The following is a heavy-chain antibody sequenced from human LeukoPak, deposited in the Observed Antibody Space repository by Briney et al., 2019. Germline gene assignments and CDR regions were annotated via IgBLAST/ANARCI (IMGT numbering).Heavy chain of an antibody. V-gene: IGHV1-18*01. CDR1: GYTFTSYG. D-gene: IGHD1-26*01. CDR2: ISAYNGNT. J-gene: IGHJ5*02. CDR3: ARDYWESGVGDLDNWFDP. Sequence: ASVKVSCKASGYTFTSYGISWVRQAPGQGLEWMGWISAYNGNTNYAQKLQGRVTMTTDTSTSTAYMELRSLRSDDTAVYYCARDYWESGVGDLDNWFDPWGQGTLVTVSS.